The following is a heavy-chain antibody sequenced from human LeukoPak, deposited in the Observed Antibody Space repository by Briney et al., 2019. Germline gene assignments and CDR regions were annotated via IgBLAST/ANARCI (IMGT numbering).Heavy chain of an antibody. CDR1: GFTFSSYS. Sequence: GGSLRLSCAASGFTFSSYSMNWVRQAPGKGLGWVSSISSSSSYIYYADSVKGRFTISRDNAKNSLYLQMNSLRAEDTAVYYCARDNRYSREFDYWGQGTLVTVSS. J-gene: IGHJ4*02. D-gene: IGHD6-13*01. V-gene: IGHV3-21*01. CDR2: ISSSSSYI. CDR3: ARDNRYSREFDY.